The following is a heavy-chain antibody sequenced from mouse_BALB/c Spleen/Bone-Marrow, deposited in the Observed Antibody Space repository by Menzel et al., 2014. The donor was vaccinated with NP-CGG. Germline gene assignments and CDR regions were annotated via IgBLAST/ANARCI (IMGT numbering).Heavy chain of an antibody. CDR1: GYTFTSYV. D-gene: IGHD2-14*01. V-gene: IGHV1-14*01. CDR2: INPYNDGT. J-gene: IGHJ2*01. Sequence: EVKLMESGPELVKPGASVKMSCKASGYTFTSYVMHWVKQKPGQGLEWIGYINPYNDGTKYNEKFKGMATLTSDRSSSTAYMELSSLASEDSAVYYCAKGGNYRYDFDYWGQGTTLPVSS. CDR3: AKGGNYRYDFDY.